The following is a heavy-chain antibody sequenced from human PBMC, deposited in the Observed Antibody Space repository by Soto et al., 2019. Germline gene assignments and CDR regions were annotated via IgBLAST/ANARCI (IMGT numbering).Heavy chain of an antibody. CDR2: ISYDGSNK. V-gene: IGHV3-30-3*01. CDR3: AKSQLVRVHYCSYGMDV. CDR1: GFTFSSYA. J-gene: IGHJ6*01. D-gene: IGHD6-6*01. Sequence: QVQLVESGGGVVQPGKSLRLSCAASGFTFSSYAMHWVRQAPGKGLEWVAVISYDGSNKYYADSVKGRFTISRDNSKNPLYLQMNSLRDEDTAVYYCAKSQLVRVHYCSYGMDVW.